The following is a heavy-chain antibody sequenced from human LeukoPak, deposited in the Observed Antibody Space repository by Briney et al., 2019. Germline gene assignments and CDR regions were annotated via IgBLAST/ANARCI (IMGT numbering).Heavy chain of an antibody. Sequence: GGSLRLSCAASGFTFSSYWMSWVRQAPGKGPEWVANIKQDGSEKYYVDSVKGRLTISRDNAKNSLYLQMNSLRAEDTAVYYCARGTIAAAGYYYFDYWGQGTQVTVSS. V-gene: IGHV3-7*04. J-gene: IGHJ4*02. CDR1: GFTFSSYW. D-gene: IGHD6-13*01. CDR3: ARGTIAAAGYYYFDY. CDR2: IKQDGSEK.